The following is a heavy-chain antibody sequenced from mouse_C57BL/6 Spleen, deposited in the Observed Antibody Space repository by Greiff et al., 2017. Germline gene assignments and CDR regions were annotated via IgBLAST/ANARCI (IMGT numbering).Heavy chain of an antibody. D-gene: IGHD1-1*01. CDR3: ARIPHYGSSSYAMDY. V-gene: IGHV8-8*01. J-gene: IGHJ4*01. CDR1: GFSLSTFGMG. CDR2: IWWDDDK. Sequence: QVTLKESGPGILQPSQTLSLTCSISGFSLSTFGMGVGWIRQPSGKGLEWLAHIWWDDDKYYNPALKSRLTISKDTSKNQVFLKIANVYTADTATYYCARIPHYGSSSYAMDYWGQGTSVTVSS.